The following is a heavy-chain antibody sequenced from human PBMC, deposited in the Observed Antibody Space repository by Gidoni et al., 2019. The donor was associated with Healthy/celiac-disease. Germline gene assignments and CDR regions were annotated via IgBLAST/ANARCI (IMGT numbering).Heavy chain of an antibody. V-gene: IGHV4-59*01. CDR1: GGSISSYY. D-gene: IGHD2-8*01. Sequence: QVQLQASGPGLVKPSETLSLTGTVSGGSISSYYWSWIRQPPGKGLEWIGYIYYSGSSNYNPSRKSRVTRSVDTSKNQFSQKLSSVTAADTAVYYCARYCTNGVCSFGMDVWGQGTTVTVSS. CDR2: IYYSGSS. CDR3: ARYCTNGVCSFGMDV. J-gene: IGHJ6*02.